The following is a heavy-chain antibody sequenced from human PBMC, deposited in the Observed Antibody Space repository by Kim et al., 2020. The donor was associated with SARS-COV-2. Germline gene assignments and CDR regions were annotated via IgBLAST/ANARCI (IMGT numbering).Heavy chain of an antibody. D-gene: IGHD3-3*01. CDR1: GFTFSSYS. CDR2: ISSSSSYI. V-gene: IGHV3-21*01. Sequence: GGSLRLSCAASGFTFSSYSMNWVRQAPGKGLEWVSSISSSSSYIYYADSVKGRFTISRDNAKNSLYLQMNSLRAEDTAVYYCARDSVRSSAPELITIFGVVTDNWFDPWGQGTLVTVSS. J-gene: IGHJ5*02. CDR3: ARDSVRSSAPELITIFGVVTDNWFDP.